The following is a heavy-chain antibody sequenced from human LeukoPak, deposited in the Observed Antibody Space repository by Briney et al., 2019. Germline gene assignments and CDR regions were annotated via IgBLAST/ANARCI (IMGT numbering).Heavy chain of an antibody. CDR2: ISSSSNTI. D-gene: IGHD5-24*01. CDR3: ARVGNYRSHDYGMDV. CDR1: GFTFTKNS. V-gene: IGHV3-48*02. J-gene: IGHJ6*02. Sequence: GGSLRLSCAASGFTFTKNSMTWVRQAPGRGLECVSYISSSSNTINYADSVTGRFTISRDNAKNSLYLQMNSLRDEDTAMYYCARVGNYRSHDYGMDVWGQGTTVIVSS.